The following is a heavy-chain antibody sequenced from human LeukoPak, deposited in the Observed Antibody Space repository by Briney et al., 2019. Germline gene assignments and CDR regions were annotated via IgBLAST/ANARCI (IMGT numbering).Heavy chain of an antibody. CDR1: GFTFSDFW. CDR3: ARGGPFEPIDY. J-gene: IGHJ4*02. D-gene: IGHD1-14*01. V-gene: IGHV3-7*03. Sequence: EGSLRLSCAGSGFTFSDFWMTWVRQTPGKGLEWVANIKEDGTEKNLVDSVKGRFTISRDNAKNSLYLQMNSLRAEDTAVYYCARGGPFEPIDYWGQGTLVTVSS. CDR2: IKEDGTEK.